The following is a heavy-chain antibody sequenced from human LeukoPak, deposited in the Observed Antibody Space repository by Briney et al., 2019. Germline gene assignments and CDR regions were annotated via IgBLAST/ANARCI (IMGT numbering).Heavy chain of an antibody. CDR2: ISWNSGSI. CDR3: AKGWDYGGNSGIDY. J-gene: IGHJ4*02. D-gene: IGHD4-23*01. Sequence: GGSLRLSCAASGFTFDDYAMHWIRQAPGKGLEWVSGISWNSGSIGYADSVKGRFTISRDNAKNSLYLQMNSLRAEDTALYYCAKGWDYGGNSGIDYWGQGTLVTVSS. V-gene: IGHV3-9*01. CDR1: GFTFDDYA.